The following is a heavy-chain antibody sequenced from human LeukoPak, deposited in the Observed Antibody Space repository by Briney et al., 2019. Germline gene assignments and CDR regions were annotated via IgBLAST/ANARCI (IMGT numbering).Heavy chain of an antibody. CDR3: ARADGDRDGYNFWFDP. CDR2: IYYSGST. J-gene: IGHJ5*02. Sequence: SQTLSLTCTVSGGSISSGGYYWSWIRQHPGKGLEWIGYIYYSGSTYYNPSLKSRVTISVDTSKNQFSLQLNSVTPEDTAVYYCARADGDRDGYNFWFDPWGQGTLVTVSS. V-gene: IGHV4-31*03. CDR1: GGSISSGGYY. D-gene: IGHD5-24*01.